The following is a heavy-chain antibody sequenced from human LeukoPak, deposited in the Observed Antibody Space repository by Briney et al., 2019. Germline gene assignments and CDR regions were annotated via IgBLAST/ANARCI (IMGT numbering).Heavy chain of an antibody. CDR3: ARGGSSGWWTWGDY. CDR2: IYYSGST. D-gene: IGHD6-19*01. V-gene: IGHV4-59*01. J-gene: IGHJ4*02. CDR1: GGSISSYY. Sequence: SETLSPTCTVSGGSISSYYWSWIRQPPGKGLEWIGYIYYSGSTNYNPSLKSRVTISVDTSKNQFSLKLSSVTAADTAVYYCARGGSSGWWTWGDYWGQGTLVTVSS.